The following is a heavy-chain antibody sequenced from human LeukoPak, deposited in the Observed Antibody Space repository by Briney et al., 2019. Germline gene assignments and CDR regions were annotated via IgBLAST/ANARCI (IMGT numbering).Heavy chain of an antibody. J-gene: IGHJ4*02. V-gene: IGHV3-48*02. CDR3: ARAVRIMTTLTFDY. D-gene: IGHD4-11*01. Sequence: PGRSLRLSCAASGFTFSSYSMNWVRQAPGKGLEWVSYISSSSSTIYYADSVKGRFTISRDNAKNSLYLQMNSLRDEDTAVYYCARAVRIMTTLTFDYWGQGTLVTVSS. CDR1: GFTFSSYS. CDR2: ISSSSSTI.